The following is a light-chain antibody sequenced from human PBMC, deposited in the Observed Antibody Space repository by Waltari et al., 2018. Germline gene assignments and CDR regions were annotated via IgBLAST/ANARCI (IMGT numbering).Light chain of an antibody. CDR2: CAS. CDR3: QQYYSTPFT. V-gene: IGKV4-1*01. Sequence: DIVMTQSPDSLAVSLGERATINGKSSQSVLYSSKHKNYLAWYQPKPGQPPKLLIYCASTRESGVPDRFSGSGSGTDFTLTISSLQAEDVAVYYCQQYYSTPFTFGPGTKVDIK. J-gene: IGKJ3*01. CDR1: QSVLYSSKHKNY.